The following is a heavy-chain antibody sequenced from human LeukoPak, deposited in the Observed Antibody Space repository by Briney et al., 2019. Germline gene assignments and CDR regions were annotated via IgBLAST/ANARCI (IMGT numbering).Heavy chain of an antibody. Sequence: GASVKVSYKASGYTFTVYYMHWVRQAPGQGLEWMGWIDPNSGGTNYAQKFQGRVTMTRDTSISTVYMELSRLRSDDTAVYYCARDRSQQLPNGDAFDIWGQGTMVTVSS. J-gene: IGHJ3*02. CDR1: GYTFTVYY. CDR2: IDPNSGGT. V-gene: IGHV1-2*02. D-gene: IGHD6-13*01. CDR3: ARDRSQQLPNGDAFDI.